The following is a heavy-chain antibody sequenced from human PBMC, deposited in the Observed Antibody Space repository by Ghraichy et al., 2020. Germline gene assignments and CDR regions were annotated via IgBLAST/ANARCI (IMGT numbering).Heavy chain of an antibody. CDR2: INHSGST. D-gene: IGHD5/OR15-5a*01. Sequence: SQTLSLTCAVYGGSFSGYYWSWIRQPPGKGLEWIGEINHSGSTNYNPSLKSRVTISVDTSKNQFSLKLSSVTAADTAVYYCEVSTVPHGMDVWGQGTTVTVSS. V-gene: IGHV4-34*01. CDR3: EVSTVPHGMDV. J-gene: IGHJ6*02. CDR1: GGSFSGYY.